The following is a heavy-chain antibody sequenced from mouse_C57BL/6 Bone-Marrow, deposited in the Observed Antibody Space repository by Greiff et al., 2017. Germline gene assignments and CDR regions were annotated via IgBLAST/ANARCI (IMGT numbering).Heavy chain of an antibody. CDR3: ARYRGYYFDY. V-gene: IGHV1-26*01. J-gene: IGHJ2*01. CDR1: GYTFTDYY. Sequence: VQLQQSGPELVKPGASVKISCKASGYTFTDYYMNWVKQSHGKSLEWIGDINPNNGGTSYNQKFKGKATLTVDKSSSTAYMELRSLTSEDSAVYYCARYRGYYFDYWGQGTTLTVSS. CDR2: INPNNGGT.